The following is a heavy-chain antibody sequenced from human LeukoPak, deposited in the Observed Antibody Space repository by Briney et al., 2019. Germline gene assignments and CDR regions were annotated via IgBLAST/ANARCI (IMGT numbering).Heavy chain of an antibody. CDR3: ATHFDSSGPDAFDI. CDR2: VDPEDYET. J-gene: IGHJ3*02. V-gene: IGHV1-24*01. Sequence: ASVKVSCKVSGHTLTEIFMHWVRQAPGKGFEWMGGVDPEDYETINAQKFQGRVTMTEDTSTDTAYMELSSLRSEDTAVYYCATHFDSSGPDAFDIXGXGTMVTVSS. CDR1: GHTLTEIF. D-gene: IGHD3-22*01.